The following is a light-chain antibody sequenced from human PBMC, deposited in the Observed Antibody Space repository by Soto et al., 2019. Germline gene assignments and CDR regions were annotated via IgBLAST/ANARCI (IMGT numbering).Light chain of an antibody. J-gene: IGKJ1*01. CDR1: QSISTW. V-gene: IGKV1-5*03. CDR3: QQYNSDSWT. Sequence: DIQMTQSPSTLSASVGDRVTITCRASQSISTWLAWYQQKPGQAPKVLIYKASSLESGVPSRFSGSGSGTEFTLTISSLQPDDFVTYYCQQYNSDSWTFGQGTKVEIK. CDR2: KAS.